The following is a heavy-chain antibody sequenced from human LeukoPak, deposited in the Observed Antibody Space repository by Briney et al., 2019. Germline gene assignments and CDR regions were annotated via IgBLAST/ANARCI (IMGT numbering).Heavy chain of an antibody. V-gene: IGHV1-2*02. CDR3: ATPHYDFWSGYYSNGMDV. CDR2: INPNSGGT. J-gene: IGHJ6*02. Sequence: GASVKVSCKASGYTFTGYYMHWVRQAPGQGLEWMGWINPNSGGTNYAQKFQGRVTMTRDTSISTAYMELSRLRSDDTAVYYCATPHYDFWSGYYSNGMDVWGQGTTVTVSS. D-gene: IGHD3-3*01. CDR1: GYTFTGYY.